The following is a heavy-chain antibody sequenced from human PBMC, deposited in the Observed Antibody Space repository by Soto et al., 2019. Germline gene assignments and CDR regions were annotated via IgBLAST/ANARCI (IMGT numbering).Heavy chain of an antibody. J-gene: IGHJ4*02. V-gene: IGHV4-30-2*01. CDR1: GGSISSGGYS. CDR2: IYHSGST. CDR3: ARSSGWYGEFDY. Sequence: QLQLQESGSGLVKPSQTLSLTCAVSGGSISSGGYSWSWIRQPPGKGLELIGYIYHSGSTYYNPYLKSRVTISVDRSKNQFSLTLSSVTAADTAVYYCARSSGWYGEFDYWGQGTLVTVSS. D-gene: IGHD6-19*01.